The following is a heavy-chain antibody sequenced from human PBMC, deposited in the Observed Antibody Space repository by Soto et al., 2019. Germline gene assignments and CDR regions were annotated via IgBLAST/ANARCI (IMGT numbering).Heavy chain of an antibody. CDR3: ARAYPHLDGVAPNWGRYGMEV. J-gene: IGHJ6*02. Sequence: QVQLVESGGGVVQPGRSLRLSCAASGFTFSSYAMHGVRQAPGKGLEWVAVISYDGSNKYYADSVKGRFTISRDNSKNELYLQMNSLRAEDTAVYYCARAYPHLDGVAPNWGRYGMEVWGQGTTVTVSS. CDR1: GFTFSSYA. V-gene: IGHV3-30-3*01. D-gene: IGHD3-3*01. CDR2: ISYDGSNK.